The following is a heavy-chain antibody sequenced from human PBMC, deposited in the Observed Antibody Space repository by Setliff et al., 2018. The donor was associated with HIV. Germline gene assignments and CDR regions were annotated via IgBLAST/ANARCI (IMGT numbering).Heavy chain of an antibody. CDR2: INPTGGST. CDR3: AIAGAWQRNALDI. J-gene: IGHJ3*02. D-gene: IGHD5-12*01. Sequence: ASVKVSCKPSGYSFTNHYMHWVRQAPGQGLEWMGVINPTGGSTRNTQKFQGRVAMARDTSTSTVYMELSSLRSEDTAVYYCAIAGAWQRNALDIWGQGTMVTVS. V-gene: IGHV1-46*01. CDR1: GYSFTNHY.